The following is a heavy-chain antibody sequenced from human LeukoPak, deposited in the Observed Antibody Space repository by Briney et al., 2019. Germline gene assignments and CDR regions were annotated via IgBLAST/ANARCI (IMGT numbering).Heavy chain of an antibody. V-gene: IGHV3-23*01. D-gene: IGHD1-7*01. CDR2: IVDSGSRT. CDR3: AKDRDWNYYFDH. Sequence: GGSLRLSCAASGFTFSTYAMSWVRQAPGKGLEWVSAIVDSGSRTYYADSVKGRFTISRDNSKNTLYLQMNSLRAEDTAAYFCAKDRDWNYYFDHWGQGTLVTVSS. CDR1: GFTFSTYA. J-gene: IGHJ4*02.